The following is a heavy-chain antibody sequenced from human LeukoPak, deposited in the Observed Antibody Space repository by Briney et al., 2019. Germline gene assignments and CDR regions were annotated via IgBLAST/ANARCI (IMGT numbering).Heavy chain of an antibody. V-gene: IGHV1-2*02. CDR1: GYTFTGYY. D-gene: IGHD1-20*01. Sequence: ASVKVSCKASGYTFTGYYMHWVRQAPGQGLEWMGWINPNSGGTNYAQKFQGRVTMTRDTSISAAYMELSRLRSDDTAVYYCARAVTGTTSYYYYYMDVWGKGTTVTISS. J-gene: IGHJ6*03. CDR3: ARAVTGTTSYYYYYMDV. CDR2: INPNSGGT.